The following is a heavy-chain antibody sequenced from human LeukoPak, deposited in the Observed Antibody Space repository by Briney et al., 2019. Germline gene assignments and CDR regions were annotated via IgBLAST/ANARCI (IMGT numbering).Heavy chain of an antibody. V-gene: IGHV3-74*01. J-gene: IGHJ6*03. CDR1: GFTFSSYW. D-gene: IGHD5-24*01. Sequence: GGSLRLSCAASGFTFSSYWMHWVRQAPGKGLEWVSRINSDGGSTSYADSVKGRFTISRDNAKNTLYLQMNSLRAEDTAVYYCARGPTMRSYFYYYMDVWGKGTTVTVSS. CDR3: ARGPTMRSYFYYYMDV. CDR2: INSDGGST.